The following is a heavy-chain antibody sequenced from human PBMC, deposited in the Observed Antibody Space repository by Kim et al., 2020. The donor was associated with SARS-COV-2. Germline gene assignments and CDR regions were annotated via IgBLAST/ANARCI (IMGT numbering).Heavy chain of an antibody. CDR2: IYYSGST. CDR1: GGSISSYY. CDR3: ARDRRGYQVVGATTPYYYGMDV. J-gene: IGHJ6*02. Sequence: SETLSLTCTVSGGSISSYYWSWIRQPPGKGLEWIGYIYYSGSTNYNPSLKSRVTISVDTSKNQFSLKLSSVTAADTTVYYCARDRRGYQVVGATTPYYYGMDVWGQGTTVTVSS. D-gene: IGHD1-26*01. V-gene: IGHV4-59*13.